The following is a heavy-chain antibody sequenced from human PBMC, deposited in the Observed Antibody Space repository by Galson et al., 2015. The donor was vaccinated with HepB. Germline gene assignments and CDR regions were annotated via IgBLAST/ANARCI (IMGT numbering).Heavy chain of an antibody. CDR3: ARVPSGYSYGYYYYMDV. D-gene: IGHD5-18*01. V-gene: IGHV1-69*01. J-gene: IGHJ6*03. CDR2: IIPIFGTA. Sequence: SCKASGGTFSSYAISWVRQAPGQGLEWMGGIIPIFGTANYAQKFQGRVTITADESTSTAYMELSSLRSEDTAVYYCARVPSGYSYGYYYYMDVWGKGTTVTVSS. CDR1: GGTFSSYA.